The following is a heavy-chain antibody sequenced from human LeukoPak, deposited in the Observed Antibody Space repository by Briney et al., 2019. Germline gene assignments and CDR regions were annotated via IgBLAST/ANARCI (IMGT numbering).Heavy chain of an antibody. D-gene: IGHD3-16*02. CDR3: ARADMITFGGVIVDYYYYYMDV. Sequence: GGSLRLSCAASGFTFSSYEMNWVRQAPGKGLEWVSSISSSSSYIYYADSVKGRFTISRDNAKNSLYLQMNSLRAEDTAVYYCARADMITFGGVIVDYYYYYMDVWGKGTTVTVSS. CDR1: GFTFSSYE. J-gene: IGHJ6*03. CDR2: ISSSSSYI. V-gene: IGHV3-21*01.